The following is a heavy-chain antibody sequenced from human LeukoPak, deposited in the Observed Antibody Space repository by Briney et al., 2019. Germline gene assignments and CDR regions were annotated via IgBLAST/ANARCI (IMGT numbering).Heavy chain of an antibody. CDR1: GFTFSSYS. CDR3: ARTLYSSTWRFDY. J-gene: IGHJ4*02. CDR2: ISGSSSTI. D-gene: IGHD6-13*01. V-gene: IGHV3-48*04. Sequence: GGSLRLSCAASGFTFSSYSMNWVRQAPGKGLEWVSYISGSSSTIYYADSLKGRFTISRDNAKNSLYLQMNSLRAEDTAVYYCARTLYSSTWRFDYWGQGTLVTVSS.